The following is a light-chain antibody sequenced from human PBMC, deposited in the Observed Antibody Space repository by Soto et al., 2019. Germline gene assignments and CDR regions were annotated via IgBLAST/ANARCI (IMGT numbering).Light chain of an antibody. CDR1: QSVSSSY. J-gene: IGKJ4*01. CDR2: AAS. CDR3: HQYGTSPAT. V-gene: IGKV3-20*01. Sequence: ESVLTQDPGTLSLSPCERATLSCRASQSVSSSYLAWYQQKPGQAPRLLIYAASSRATGIPDRFSGSGSGTEFALTISRLEPEDIAVFYCHQYGTSPATFGGGTTVEIK.